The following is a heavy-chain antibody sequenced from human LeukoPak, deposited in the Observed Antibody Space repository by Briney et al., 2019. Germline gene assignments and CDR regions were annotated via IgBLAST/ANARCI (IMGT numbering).Heavy chain of an antibody. CDR2: ISAYNGNT. V-gene: IGHV1-18*01. D-gene: IGHD3-3*01. Sequence: GASVKVSCKASGYTFTSYGISWVRQAPGQGLEWMGWISAYNGNTNYAQKLQGRVTMTTDTSTSTAYMELRSLRSDDTAVYYCAREATYYDFWSGYYISDLDYWGQGTLVTVSS. J-gene: IGHJ4*02. CDR1: GYTFTSYG. CDR3: AREATYYDFWSGYYISDLDY.